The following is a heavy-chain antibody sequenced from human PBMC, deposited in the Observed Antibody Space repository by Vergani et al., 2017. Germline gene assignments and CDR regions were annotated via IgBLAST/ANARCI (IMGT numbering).Heavy chain of an antibody. V-gene: IGHV4-38-2*02. D-gene: IGHD3-22*01. Sequence: QVQLQESGPGLVKPSETLSLTCTVSGYSISSGYYWGWIRQPPGKGLEWIGSIYHSGSTYYNPALKSRVTISVDTSKNQFSLKLSAVTAADSAVYYFARALSGTMIVVVITDDAFDIWGQGTMVTVSS. CDR1: GYSISSGYY. J-gene: IGHJ3*02. CDR2: IYHSGST. CDR3: ARALSGTMIVVVITDDAFDI.